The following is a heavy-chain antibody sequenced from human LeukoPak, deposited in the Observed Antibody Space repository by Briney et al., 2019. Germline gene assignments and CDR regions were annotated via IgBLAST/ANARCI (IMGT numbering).Heavy chain of an antibody. D-gene: IGHD3-22*01. J-gene: IGHJ4*02. CDR2: IYHSGST. CDR1: GGSISSSSYY. Sequence: PSETLSLTCTVSGGSISSSSYYWGWIRQPPGKGLEWIGEIYHSGSTNYNPSLKSRVTISVDKSKNQFSLKLSSVTAADTAVYYCARAPVDSSGYYSIDYWGQGTLVTVSS. V-gene: IGHV4-39*07. CDR3: ARAPVDSSGYYSIDY.